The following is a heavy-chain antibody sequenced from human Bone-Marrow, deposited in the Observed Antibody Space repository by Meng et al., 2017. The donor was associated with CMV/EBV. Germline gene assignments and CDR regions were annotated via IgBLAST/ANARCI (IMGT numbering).Heavy chain of an antibody. J-gene: IGHJ4*02. CDR3: ARGLIRSY. Sequence: GESLKISCAASGFTFSSYSMNWVRQAPGKGLEWVSSISSSSSYIYYADSVKGRFTISRDNAKNSLYLQMNSLRAEDTAVYYCARGLIRSYWGQATLVTVSS. V-gene: IGHV3-21*01. CDR1: GFTFSSYS. CDR2: ISSSSSYI.